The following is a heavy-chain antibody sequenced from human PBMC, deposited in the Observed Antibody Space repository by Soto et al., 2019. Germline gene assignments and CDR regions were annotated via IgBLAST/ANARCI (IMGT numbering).Heavy chain of an antibody. CDR3: ARDRSNSPDYFDY. CDR1: GGSISSDDYY. D-gene: IGHD6-6*01. CDR2: IYYNGRT. V-gene: IGHV4-30-4*01. J-gene: IGHJ4*02. Sequence: SETLSLTCTVSGGSISSDDYYWSWIRQPPWKGLEWIGYIYYNGRTDYNPSLKSRVIISIDTSKNQFSLNLNSVSAADTAVYYCARDRSNSPDYFDYWGQGXLVTVYS.